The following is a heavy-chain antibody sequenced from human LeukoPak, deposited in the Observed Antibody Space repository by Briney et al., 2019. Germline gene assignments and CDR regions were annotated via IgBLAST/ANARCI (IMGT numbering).Heavy chain of an antibody. J-gene: IGHJ4*02. Sequence: GGSLRLSCAASGFTFSTYAMTWVRQAPGKGLEWVSFISNSGYSTYYTDSVKGRFTISRDNSKNTLSLQMNRLRAGDTAVYYCAKVKSRGSSDHFDYWGQGTLVTVSS. CDR3: AKVKSRGSSDHFDY. D-gene: IGHD1-26*01. CDR2: ISNSGYST. V-gene: IGHV3-23*01. CDR1: GFTFSTYA.